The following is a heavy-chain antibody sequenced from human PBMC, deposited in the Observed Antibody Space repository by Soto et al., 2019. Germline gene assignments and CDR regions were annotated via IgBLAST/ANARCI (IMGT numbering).Heavy chain of an antibody. Sequence: PGGSLRTSCTVSGFTFSGYGVHWGSHAPGKGLEWVAVIWYDGSNKYYADSVKGRFTISRDNSKNTLYLQMNSLRAEDTAVYYCARAGGTIVVVPAALDGMDVWGQRT. CDR1: GFTFSGYG. CDR2: IWYDGSNK. CDR3: ARAGGTIVVVPAALDGMDV. J-gene: IGHJ6*01. D-gene: IGHD2-2*01. V-gene: IGHV3-33*01.